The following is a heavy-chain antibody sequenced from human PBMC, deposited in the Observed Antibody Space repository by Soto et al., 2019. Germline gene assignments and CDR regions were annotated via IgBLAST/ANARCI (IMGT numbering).Heavy chain of an antibody. V-gene: IGHV1-69*04. Sequence: GASVKVSCKASGGTFSSYTISWVRQAPGQGLEWMGRIIPILGIANYAQKFQGRVTITADKSTSTAYMELSSLRSEDTAVYYCAREMGEGCSSTSCYLAVANDAFDIWGQGTMFTVSS. D-gene: IGHD2-2*01. CDR2: IIPILGIA. CDR3: AREMGEGCSSTSCYLAVANDAFDI. CDR1: GGTFSSYT. J-gene: IGHJ3*02.